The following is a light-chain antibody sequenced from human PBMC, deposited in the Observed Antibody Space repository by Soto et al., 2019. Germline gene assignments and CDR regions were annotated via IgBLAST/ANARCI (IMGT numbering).Light chain of an antibody. CDR2: DAS. J-gene: IGKJ3*01. V-gene: IGKV1-33*01. CDR1: QDISNY. CDR3: QQYDNLPFT. Sequence: DIQMTQSPSSLSASVGDRVTITCQASQDISNYLNWYQQKPGKAPKLLNYDASNLETGVPSRFSGSGSGTDCTFTIISLHPEDIATYYCQQYDNLPFTFGPGTKVDIK.